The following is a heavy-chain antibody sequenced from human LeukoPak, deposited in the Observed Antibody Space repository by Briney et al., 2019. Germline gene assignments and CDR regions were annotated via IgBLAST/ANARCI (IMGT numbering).Heavy chain of an antibody. CDR3: ARGGNGCSSTSCPGYFDY. D-gene: IGHD2-2*01. Sequence: PSQTLSLTCTVSGGSISSGGYCWSWIRQPPGKGLGWVGYIYHSGSTYYNPSLKSRVTISVDRSKNQFSLKLSSVTAADTAVYYCARGGNGCSSTSCPGYFDYWGQGTLVTVSS. J-gene: IGHJ4*02. V-gene: IGHV4-30-2*01. CDR1: GGSISSGGYC. CDR2: IYHSGST.